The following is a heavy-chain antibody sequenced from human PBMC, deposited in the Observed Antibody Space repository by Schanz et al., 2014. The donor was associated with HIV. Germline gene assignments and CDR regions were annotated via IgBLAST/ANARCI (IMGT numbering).Heavy chain of an antibody. CDR3: ARDGSLNRGFDY. D-gene: IGHD3-10*01. V-gene: IGHV3-11*04. CDR1: GFTFNTFY. CDR2: ISSGGSTK. Sequence: QVQLVESGGALVNPGSSLRLSCAASGFTFNTFYMSWIRQAPGKGLEWISYISSGGSTKYYADSVKGRFTISRDNSKNPLSLQMNSLRAEDTDVYSCARDGSLNRGFDYWGQGTLVTVSS. J-gene: IGHJ4*02.